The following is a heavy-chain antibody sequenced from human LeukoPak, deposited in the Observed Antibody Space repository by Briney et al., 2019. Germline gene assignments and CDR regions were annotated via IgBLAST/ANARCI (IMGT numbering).Heavy chain of an antibody. J-gene: IGHJ4*02. D-gene: IGHD2-15*01. CDR1: GGSISSYY. CDR3: ARDGGRGAVHY. V-gene: IGHV4-59*01. Sequence: PSETLSLTCTVSGGSISSYYWSWIRQPPGKGLEWIGYIYYSGSTNYNPSLKSRFTISVDTSKNQFSLKLSSVTAADTAVYYCARDGGRGAVHYWAQGTLVSVSS. CDR2: IYYSGST.